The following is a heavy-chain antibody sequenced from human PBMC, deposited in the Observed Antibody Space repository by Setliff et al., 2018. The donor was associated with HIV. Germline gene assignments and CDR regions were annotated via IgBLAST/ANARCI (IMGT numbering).Heavy chain of an antibody. J-gene: IGHJ6*03. CDR3: ARLTTVTNYYYYYMDV. CDR1: GGSISSSSYY. Sequence: PSETLSLTCTVSGGSISSSSYYWGWIRQPPGKGLEWIGSIYYSGSTYYNPSLKSRVTISVDTSMNQFSLKLSSVTAADTAVYYCARLTTVTNYYYYYMDVWGKGTTVTVSS. CDR2: IYYSGST. D-gene: IGHD4-4*01. V-gene: IGHV4-39*01.